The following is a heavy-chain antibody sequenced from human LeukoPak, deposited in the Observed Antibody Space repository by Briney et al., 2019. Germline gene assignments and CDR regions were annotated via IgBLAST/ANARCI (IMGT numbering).Heavy chain of an antibody. CDR1: GYTFTTYH. J-gene: IGHJ4*01. CDR3: ARSTDLCYFDY. V-gene: IGHV1-46*01. CDR2: INPRRGST. Sequence: GTLTVSCKASGYTFTTYHIHWVRQAPGQGLEWMGIINPRRGSTYYAQKFQGRVTMTRDTSTSTLYMELSSLRSEDTAVYYCARSTDLCYFDYWGQGTLVTVSS.